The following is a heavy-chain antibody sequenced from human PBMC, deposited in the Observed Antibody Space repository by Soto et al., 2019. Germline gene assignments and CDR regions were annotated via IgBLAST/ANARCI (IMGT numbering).Heavy chain of an antibody. D-gene: IGHD5-12*01. CDR3: ARYRDGGHDFDS. J-gene: IGHJ4*02. V-gene: IGHV3-7*03. CDR1: GFTFNKYW. Sequence: GGSLRLSCAASGFTFNKYWMSWVRQAPGEGLEWVAKIKQDASVKDYVDSVKGRFTISRDNAENSLYLQMNSLRAEDTAVYYCARYRDGGHDFDSWGRGTLVTVSS. CDR2: IKQDASVK.